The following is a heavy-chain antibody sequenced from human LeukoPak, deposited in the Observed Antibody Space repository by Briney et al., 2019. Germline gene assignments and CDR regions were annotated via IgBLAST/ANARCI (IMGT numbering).Heavy chain of an antibody. D-gene: IGHD5-12*01. J-gene: IGHJ4*02. CDR2: IGTSSTTI. V-gene: IGHV3-48*01. CDR1: GFTLSSYT. CDR3: AKELGGYVNY. Sequence: GGSLRLSCAASGFTLSSYTMNWVRQPPGKGLEWVSNIGTSSTTIYYADSVKGRFTISRDNSKNTLYLQMNSLRAEDTAVYYCAKELGGYVNYWGQGTLVTVSS.